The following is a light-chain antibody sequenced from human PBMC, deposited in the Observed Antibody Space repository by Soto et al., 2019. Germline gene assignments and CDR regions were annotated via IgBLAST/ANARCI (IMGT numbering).Light chain of an antibody. CDR2: DAS. J-gene: IGKJ3*01. V-gene: IGKV1-33*01. CDR3: KQYHSLTFT. Sequence: DIQMTQSPPSLSASVGDRVMITCRTSQDIRNHLQWYQQKPGKTPELLIYDASNLQRGVPSRFSGDGSGTYFTVTINTLQPEDVATYYCKQYHSLTFTFGHGTKV. CDR1: QDIRNH.